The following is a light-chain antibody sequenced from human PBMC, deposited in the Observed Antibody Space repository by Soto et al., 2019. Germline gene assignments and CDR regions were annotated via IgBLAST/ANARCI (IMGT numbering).Light chain of an antibody. CDR3: QQSYTSPAFT. V-gene: IGKV1-39*01. CDR1: QSIGNF. J-gene: IGKJ3*01. Sequence: DIQMTQSPSSLSASIGDRVSITCRASQSIGNFLNWYQQKPGKVPKLLIYAASNLHSGVPSRFSGSGSGTEFTLTISSLQLEDFAAYCCQQSYTSPAFTFGPGTRVNAK. CDR2: AAS.